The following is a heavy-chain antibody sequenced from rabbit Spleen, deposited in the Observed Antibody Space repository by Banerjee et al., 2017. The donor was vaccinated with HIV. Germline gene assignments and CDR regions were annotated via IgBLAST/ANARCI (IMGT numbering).Heavy chain of an antibody. CDR2: IAAGSSGST. Sequence: QSLEESGGDLVKPGASLALTCKASGFSFSSSYYMYWVRQAPGKGLEWIASIAAGSSGSTYYASWAKGRFTISKTSSTTVTLQVTSLTAADTATYFCARNFDLWGPGTLVTVS. V-gene: IGHV1S40*01. J-gene: IGHJ4*01. CDR3: ARNFDL. CDR1: GFSFSSSYY.